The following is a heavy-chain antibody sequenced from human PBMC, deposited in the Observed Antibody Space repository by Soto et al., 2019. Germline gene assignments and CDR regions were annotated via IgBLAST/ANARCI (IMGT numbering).Heavy chain of an antibody. CDR1: GFTFSSYW. J-gene: IGHJ3*02. V-gene: IGHV3-74*01. Sequence: GGSLRLSCAASGFTFSSYWMHGVRQAPGKGLVWVSRINSDGSSTSYADSVKGRFTISRDNAKNTLYLQMNSLKTEDTAVYYCTTDRSGVVVVAATSYHDAFDIWGQGTMVTVSS. CDR3: TTDRSGVVVVAATSYHDAFDI. CDR2: INSDGSST. D-gene: IGHD2-15*01.